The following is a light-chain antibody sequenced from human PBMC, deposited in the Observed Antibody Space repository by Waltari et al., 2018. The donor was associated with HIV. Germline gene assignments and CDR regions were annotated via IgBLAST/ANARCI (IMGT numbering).Light chain of an antibody. CDR2: DVT. Sequence: QSALTLPRSVSGSPGHSVTISCTGTSRDIGIYNYVSWYQQHPGKAPKLLISDVTRRPPGVPDRFSGSKSGNTASLTISGLQADDEADYYCCSYAGNFIYVFGTGTKVTVL. CDR3: CSYAGNFIYV. V-gene: IGLV2-11*01. J-gene: IGLJ1*01. CDR1: SRDIGIYNY.